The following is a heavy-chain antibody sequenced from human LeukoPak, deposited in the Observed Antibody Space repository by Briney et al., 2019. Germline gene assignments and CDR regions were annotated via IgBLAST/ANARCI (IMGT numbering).Heavy chain of an antibody. CDR1: GGSFSGYY. D-gene: IGHD3-10*01. CDR2: INHSGST. CDR3: ARHMNTGSGSHYGRFDS. J-gene: IGHJ4*02. Sequence: SETLSLTCAVYGGSFSGYYWSWIRQPPGKGLEWIGEINHSGSTNYNPSLKSRVTISVDTSTNQFSLKLSSVTAADTAVYYCARHMNTGSGSHYGRFDSWGQGTLVTVSS. V-gene: IGHV4-34*01.